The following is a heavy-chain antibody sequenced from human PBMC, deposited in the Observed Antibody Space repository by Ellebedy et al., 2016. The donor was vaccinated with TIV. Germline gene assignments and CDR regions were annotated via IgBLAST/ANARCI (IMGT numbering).Heavy chain of an antibody. D-gene: IGHD3-22*01. CDR3: AKGRGGGSDSSAPRYYFDS. J-gene: IGHJ4*02. V-gene: IGHV3-23*01. CDR1: GFTFSSYA. CDR2: ISNTGSRT. Sequence: GESLKISCAASGFTFSSYAMSWVRQAPGKGLEWVSTISNTGSRTYYADSVEGRFIISRDNSKKTLYLQMNSLRADDTAVDYCAKGRGGGSDSSAPRYYFDSWGLGTLVTVSS.